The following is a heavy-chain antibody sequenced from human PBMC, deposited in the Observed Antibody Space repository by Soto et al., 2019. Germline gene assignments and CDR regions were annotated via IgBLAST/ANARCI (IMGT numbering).Heavy chain of an antibody. J-gene: IGHJ6*03. D-gene: IGHD6-19*01. CDR2: IIPILGIA. CDR3: ARVEAVAGTSYYYYYMDV. V-gene: IGHV1-69*02. CDR1: GGTFSSYT. Sequence: SVKVSCKASGGTFSSYTISWVRQAPGQGLEWMGRIIPILGIANYAQKFQGRVTITADKSTSTAYMELSSLRSEDTAVYYCARVEAVAGTSYYYYYMDVWGKGTTVTVS.